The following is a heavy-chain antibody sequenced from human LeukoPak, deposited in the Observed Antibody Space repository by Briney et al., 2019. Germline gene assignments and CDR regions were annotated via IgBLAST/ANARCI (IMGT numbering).Heavy chain of an antibody. J-gene: IGHJ4*02. V-gene: IGHV3-64*01. CDR1: GFTFSSYA. D-gene: IGHD6-13*01. CDR2: ISSNGGST. Sequence: GGSLRLSCAASGFTFSSYAVHWVRQAPGKGLEYVSAISSNGGSTYYANSVKGRFTISRDNSKNTVYLQMGSLRVDDMAVYYCARGGSSWYYPYFDYWGQGTLVTVSS. CDR3: ARGGSSWYYPYFDY.